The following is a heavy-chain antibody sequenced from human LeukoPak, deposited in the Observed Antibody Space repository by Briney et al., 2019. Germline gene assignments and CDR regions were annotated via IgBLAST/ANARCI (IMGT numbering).Heavy chain of an antibody. Sequence: GGSLRLSCAASGFTFSSYATSWVRQAPGKGLEWVSAISGSGGSTYYADSVKGRFTISRDNSKNTLYLQMNSLRAEDTAVYYCARVSSGWYADYWGQGTLVTVSS. J-gene: IGHJ4*02. CDR1: GFTFSSYA. D-gene: IGHD6-19*01. CDR3: ARVSSGWYADY. CDR2: ISGSGGST. V-gene: IGHV3-23*01.